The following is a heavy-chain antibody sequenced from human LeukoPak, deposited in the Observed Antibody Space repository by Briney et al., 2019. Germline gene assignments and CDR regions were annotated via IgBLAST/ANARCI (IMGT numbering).Heavy chain of an antibody. V-gene: IGHV4-39*01. CDR2: IYYSGST. Sequence: SETLSLTCTVSGDSISSSNYYWGWIRQPPGKGLEWIGTIYYSGSTYYSPSLKSRVTISVDASKNQFSLRLNSVTAADTATYYCARLGLFGSGFYCGYYYGSVYAFDIWGQGTMVTVSS. CDR1: GDSISSSNYY. CDR3: ARLGLFGSGFYCGYYYGSVYAFDI. D-gene: IGHD3-22*01. J-gene: IGHJ3*02.